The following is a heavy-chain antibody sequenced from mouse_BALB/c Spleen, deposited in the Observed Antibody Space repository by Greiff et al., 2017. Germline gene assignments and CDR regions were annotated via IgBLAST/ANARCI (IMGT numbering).Heavy chain of an antibody. V-gene: IGHV7-3*02. J-gene: IGHJ4*01. CDR2: IRNKASGYTT. CDR3: ARDGNAMDY. Sequence: EVQRVESGGGLVQPGGSLRLSCATSGFTFTDYYMSWVRQPPGKALEWLGFIRNKASGYTTAYSASVKGRFTISSDNSQSILYLQMNTLRAEDSATYYCARDGNAMDYWGQGTSVTVSS. CDR1: GFTFTDYY.